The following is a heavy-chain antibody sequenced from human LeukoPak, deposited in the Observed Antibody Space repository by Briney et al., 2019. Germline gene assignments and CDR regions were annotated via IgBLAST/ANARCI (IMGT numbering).Heavy chain of an antibody. CDR1: RFTFSSYG. J-gene: IGHJ6*03. Sequence: GGSLRLSCAASRFTFSSYGMHWVRQAPGKGLEWVAYIQYDGSNEQYADSVRGRFSISRDSSKNILYLQMNSLRAEDTAVYYCAKDRCSNGVGCYYYYMDVWGKGTTVTISS. CDR3: AKDRCSNGVGCYYYYMDV. CDR2: IQYDGSNE. D-gene: IGHD2-8*01. V-gene: IGHV3-30*02.